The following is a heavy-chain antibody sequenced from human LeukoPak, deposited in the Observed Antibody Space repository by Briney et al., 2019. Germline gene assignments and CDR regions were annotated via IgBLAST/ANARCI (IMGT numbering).Heavy chain of an antibody. CDR1: GGTFSSYA. CDR2: IIPIFGTA. CDR3: ARAKYSSSWFYFDY. D-gene: IGHD6-13*01. J-gene: IGHJ4*02. Sequence: ASVKVSCKASGGTFSSYAISWVRQAPGQGLEWMGGIIPIFGTANYAQKFQGRVTITADKSTSTAYMELSSLRSEDTAVYYCARAKYSSSWFYFDYWGQGTLVTVSS. V-gene: IGHV1-69*06.